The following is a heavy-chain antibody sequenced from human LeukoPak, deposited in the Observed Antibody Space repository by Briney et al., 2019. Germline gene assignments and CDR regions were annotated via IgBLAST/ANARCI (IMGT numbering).Heavy chain of an antibody. Sequence: PSETLSLTXTVSGGSISNYYWSRIRQPPGKGLEWIGYISYIGSTKYNPSLKSRVTISEDTSKKQFSLKLSSVTAADTAVYYCAGSYHYYMDVWGKGTTVTVSS. CDR2: ISYIGST. CDR3: AGSYHYYMDV. CDR1: GGSISNYY. J-gene: IGHJ6*03. V-gene: IGHV4-59*01.